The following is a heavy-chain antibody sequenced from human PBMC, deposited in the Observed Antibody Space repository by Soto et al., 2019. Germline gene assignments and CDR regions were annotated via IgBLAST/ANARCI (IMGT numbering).Heavy chain of an antibody. CDR1: GFTFSSYD. Sequence: GGSLRLSCAASGFTFSSYDMHWVRQATGKGLEWVSAIGTAGDPYYPGSVKGRFTISRENAKNSLYLQMNSLRAGDTAVYYCARGINYGDAWYFDYWGQGTLVTVSS. J-gene: IGHJ4*02. CDR3: ARGINYGDAWYFDY. V-gene: IGHV3-13*05. D-gene: IGHD4-17*01. CDR2: IGTAGDP.